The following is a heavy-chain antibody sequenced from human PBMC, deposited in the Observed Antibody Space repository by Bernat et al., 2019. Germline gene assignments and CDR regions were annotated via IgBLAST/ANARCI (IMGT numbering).Heavy chain of an antibody. CDR2: IKQDGSEN. D-gene: IGHD2-21*01. V-gene: IGHV3-7*01. CDR3: AGDGTEAWPLVFNM. CDR1: GFTFSSYW. J-gene: IGHJ3*02. Sequence: EVQLVESGGGLVQPGGSLRLSCAASGFTFSSYWMSWVRQAPGKGLEWVANIKQDGSENSTWDSLKAGFTFPGTRAKTPFYLKMTSLGPGDPLGYYGAGDGTEAWPLVFNMGAQGTMVPASS.